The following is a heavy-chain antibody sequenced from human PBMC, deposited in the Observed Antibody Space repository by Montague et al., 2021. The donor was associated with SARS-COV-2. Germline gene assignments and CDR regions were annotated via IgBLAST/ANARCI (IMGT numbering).Heavy chain of an antibody. Sequence: CAISGDSVSSNSAAWNWIRQSPSRGLEWLGRTYYKSKWYNDYAVSVKSRITINPDTSKNQFSLQLNSVTPKDAAVYYCARQFPVQGPRYSYYGMDVWGQGTTVTVSS. CDR1: GDSVSSNSAA. CDR2: TYYKSKWYN. J-gene: IGHJ6*02. V-gene: IGHV6-1*01. CDR3: ARQFPVQGPRYSYYGMDV. D-gene: IGHD4-11*01.